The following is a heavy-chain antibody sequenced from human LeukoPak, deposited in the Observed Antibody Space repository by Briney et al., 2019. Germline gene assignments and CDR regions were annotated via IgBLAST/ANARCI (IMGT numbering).Heavy chain of an antibody. Sequence: GGSLRLSCGASGFTFGRNWMTWVRQTPAKGLEFVANIKEDGSVRNYVDSVQGRFTISRDNAKNSLYLHMNSLRAEDTAVYYCARDPGYSSFDYWGQGTLVTVSS. J-gene: IGHJ4*02. V-gene: IGHV3-7*01. CDR1: GFTFGRNW. CDR2: IKEDGSVR. CDR3: ARDPGYSSFDY. D-gene: IGHD6-13*01.